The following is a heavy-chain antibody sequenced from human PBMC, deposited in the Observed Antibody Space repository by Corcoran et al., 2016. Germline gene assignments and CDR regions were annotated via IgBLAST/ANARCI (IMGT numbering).Heavy chain of an antibody. J-gene: IGHJ4*02. D-gene: IGHD3-10*01. Sequence: QVQLVQSGAEVKKPGSSVKVSCKASGGTFSSYAISWVRQAPGQGLEWMGGIIPIFGTANYAQKFQGRVTITADESTSTAYMELSSVRSEDTAVYYCASISVAVATYGSGSYGYFDYWGQGTLFTVSA. CDR2: IIPIFGTA. CDR3: ASISVAVATYGSGSYGYFDY. CDR1: GGTFSSYA. V-gene: IGHV1-69*01.